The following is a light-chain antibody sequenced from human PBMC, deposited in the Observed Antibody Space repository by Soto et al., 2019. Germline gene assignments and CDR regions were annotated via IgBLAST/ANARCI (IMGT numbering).Light chain of an antibody. J-gene: IGKJ2*01. CDR3: QQSARVPRT. V-gene: IGKV1-39*01. CDR1: QTINTF. CDR2: SAS. Sequence: DIQMTQSPSSLSASVGGGVTITCRASQTINTFLNWYQQKPGKAPKRLIHSASKLQSGVPSRFSGSGSGTDFTLTISSLQPEDFATYYCQQSARVPRTFGQGTKLEIK.